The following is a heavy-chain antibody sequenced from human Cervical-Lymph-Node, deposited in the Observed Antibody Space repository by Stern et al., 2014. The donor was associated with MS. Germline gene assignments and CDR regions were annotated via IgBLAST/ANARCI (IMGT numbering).Heavy chain of an antibody. CDR1: GGTFSSYT. J-gene: IGHJ4*02. D-gene: IGHD3-16*01. CDR2: ISPILGIA. Sequence: VQLVQSGAEVKKPGSSVKVSCKASGGTFSSYTISWVRQAPGQGLGGMGRISPILGIANYAQKVQGRVTITADKSTSTAYMELSSLRSEDTAVYYCASGGLGVDYWGQGTLVTVSS. V-gene: IGHV1-69*09. CDR3: ASGGLGVDY.